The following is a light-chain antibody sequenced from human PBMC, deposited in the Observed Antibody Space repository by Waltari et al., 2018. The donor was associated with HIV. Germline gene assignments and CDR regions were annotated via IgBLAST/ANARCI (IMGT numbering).Light chain of an antibody. Sequence: QSALTQPASVSGSPGQSITISCPGPSSDVGSSNLVSWSQQHPGKAPKLMIYEGSKRPSGVSNRFSGSKSGNTASLTISGLQAEDEADYYCCSYAGSSTFKVFGGGTKLTVL. CDR3: CSYAGSSTFKV. CDR2: EGS. CDR1: SSDVGSSNL. J-gene: IGLJ2*01. V-gene: IGLV2-23*03.